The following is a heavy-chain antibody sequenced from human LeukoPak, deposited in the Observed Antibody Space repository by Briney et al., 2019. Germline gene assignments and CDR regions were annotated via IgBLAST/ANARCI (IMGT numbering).Heavy chain of an antibody. CDR3: ASILRIHTPRSSDI. D-gene: IGHD5-18*01. Sequence: GGSLRLSCAASGYTLRCNWMNWVRQAPGKGLEWVANIEEHGSQKYYVDSVKGRFTISRDNAKNSLFLQMNSLRAEDTAIAYCASILRIHTPRSSDIWGQGTMVTVSS. J-gene: IGHJ3*02. V-gene: IGHV3-7*05. CDR2: IEEHGSQK. CDR1: GYTLRCNW.